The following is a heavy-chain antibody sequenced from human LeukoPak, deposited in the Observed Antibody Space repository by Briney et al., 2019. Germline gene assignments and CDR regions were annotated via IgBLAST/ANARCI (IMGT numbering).Heavy chain of an antibody. J-gene: IGHJ3*02. V-gene: IGHV3-30*02. CDR3: ARDLTLMTTTGFDGFDI. Sequence: GGSLRLSCAASGFTFSSYGINWVRQAPGKGLEWVAFIQYEGSKKYYVESVKSRFIISRDNSKNTLYLQMNSLRPEDTAVYYCARDLTLMTTTGFDGFDIWGQGTMVTVSS. D-gene: IGHD1-1*01. CDR2: IQYEGSKK. CDR1: GFTFSSYG.